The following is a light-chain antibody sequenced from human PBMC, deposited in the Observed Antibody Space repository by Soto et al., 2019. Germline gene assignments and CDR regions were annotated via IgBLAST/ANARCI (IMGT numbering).Light chain of an antibody. CDR2: GAS. Sequence: EIVLTQSPGTLSLSPGERATLSCRASERLSSVYLAWYQQRPGQPPRLLIYGASNRATGIPARFSGSGSGTDFTLTISSLEPEDFAVYYCQQRSNWPSITFGQGTRLEIK. V-gene: IGKV3-11*01. CDR1: ERLSSVY. CDR3: QQRSNWPSIT. J-gene: IGKJ5*01.